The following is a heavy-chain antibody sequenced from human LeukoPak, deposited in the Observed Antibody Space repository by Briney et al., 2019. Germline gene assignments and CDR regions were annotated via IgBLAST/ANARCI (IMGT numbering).Heavy chain of an antibody. Sequence: ASVKVSCKASGYTFIGYYLHWVRQATGQGLEWMGWINPHNGDTNYAQKFQGRVTMTRDTSITTAYMDLSRLKSDDTAVYYCAAVRDIVVGGGPYYFDYWGQGTLVTVS. J-gene: IGHJ4*02. CDR2: INPHNGDT. V-gene: IGHV1-2*02. CDR1: GYTFIGYY. CDR3: AAVRDIVVGGGPYYFDY. D-gene: IGHD2-15*01.